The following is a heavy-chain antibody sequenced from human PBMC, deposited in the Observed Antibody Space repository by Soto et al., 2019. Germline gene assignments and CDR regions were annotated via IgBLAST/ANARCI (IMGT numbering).Heavy chain of an antibody. CDR2: ISIRGGDE. V-gene: IGHV3-30*03. CDR3: ARGTIVARQHLDY. D-gene: IGHD6-6*01. J-gene: IGHJ4*02. Sequence: GGSLRLSCAASGFTFSSYAMHWARQAPGKGLEWVTVISIRGGDEYYAESVRGRFTTSRDDSKNTLYLQMDSLRVEDTAVYYCARGTIVARQHLDYWGQGTLVTVS. CDR1: GFTFSSYA.